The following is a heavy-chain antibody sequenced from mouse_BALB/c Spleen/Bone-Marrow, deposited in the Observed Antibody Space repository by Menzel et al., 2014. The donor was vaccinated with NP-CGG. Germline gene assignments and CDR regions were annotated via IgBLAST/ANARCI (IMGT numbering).Heavy chain of an antibody. CDR3: ARYRYYGSSYAMDY. D-gene: IGHD1-1*01. CDR2: IDPANGNT. J-gene: IGHJ4*01. V-gene: IGHV14-3*02. Sequence: EVHLVESGAELVKPGAPVKLSCTASGFNIKDTYMYWVKQRPEQGLEWIGRIDPANGNTKYDPKFQGKATITAGTSSNTAYLQLSSLTSEDTAVYYCARYRYYGSSYAMDYWGQGTSVTVSS. CDR1: GFNIKDTY.